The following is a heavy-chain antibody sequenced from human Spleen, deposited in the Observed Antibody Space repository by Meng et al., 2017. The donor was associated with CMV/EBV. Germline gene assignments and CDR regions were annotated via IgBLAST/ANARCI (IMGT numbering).Heavy chain of an antibody. CDR3: ARTAYYDFWRAPPDP. V-gene: IGHV4-34*01. CDR2: INHSGST. D-gene: IGHD3-3*01. J-gene: IGHJ5*02. CDR1: GGSFSGYY. Sequence: SETLSLTCAVYGGSFSGYYWSWIRQPPGKGLEWIGEINHSGSTNYNPSLKSRVTISVDTSKNQFSLKLSSVTAADTAVYYCARTAYYDFWRAPPDPWGQGTLVTVSS.